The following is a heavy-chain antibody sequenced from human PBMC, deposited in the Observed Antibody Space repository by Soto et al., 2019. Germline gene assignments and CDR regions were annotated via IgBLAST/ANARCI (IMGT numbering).Heavy chain of an antibody. D-gene: IGHD6-13*01. Sequence: GASVKVSCKVSGYTLTELSMHWVRQAPGKGLEWMGGFDPEDGETIYAQKFQGRVTMTEDTSTDTAYMELSSLRSEDTAVYYCATGPSSPNGAGTPFDYWGQGTLVTVSS. CDR3: ATGPSSPNGAGTPFDY. CDR2: FDPEDGET. V-gene: IGHV1-24*01. J-gene: IGHJ4*02. CDR1: GYTLTELS.